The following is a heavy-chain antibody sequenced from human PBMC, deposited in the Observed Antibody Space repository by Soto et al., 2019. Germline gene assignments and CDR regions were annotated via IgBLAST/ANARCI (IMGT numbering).Heavy chain of an antibody. J-gene: IGHJ4*02. Sequence: QVQLVQSGVEVKKPGASVKVSCKASGYTFTNYAISWVRQAPGRGPEWMGWVNTYNGNPNYAQIFQGRVTMTTDTSPGTAYMELRSLKSDDSAVYYSARDSQYSTDWQRFDSWGQGTLVTVSS. CDR3: ARDSQYSTDWQRFDS. CDR2: VNTYNGNP. CDR1: GYTFTNYA. D-gene: IGHD6-6*01. V-gene: IGHV1-18*01.